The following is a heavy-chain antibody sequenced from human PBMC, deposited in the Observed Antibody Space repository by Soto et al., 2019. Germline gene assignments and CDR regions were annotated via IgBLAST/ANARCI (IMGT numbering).Heavy chain of an antibody. CDR3: ARTLYVDNVYY. V-gene: IGHV1-8*01. J-gene: IGHJ4*02. CDR1: GYTFTSYD. Sequence: QVQLVQSGTEVKKPGASVKGSCKASGYTFTSYDINWVRQAPGQGLEWMGWMNPNSGNTGYAQKFQGRVTMTRNTSISTAYMALSSLRSEDTDVYYCARTLYVDNVYYWGQGTLVTVSS. D-gene: IGHD4-17*01. CDR2: MNPNSGNT.